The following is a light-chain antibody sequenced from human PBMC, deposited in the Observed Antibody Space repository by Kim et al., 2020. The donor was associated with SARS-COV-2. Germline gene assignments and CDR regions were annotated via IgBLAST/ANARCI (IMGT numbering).Light chain of an antibody. CDR2: GVS. J-gene: IGKJ1*01. Sequence: LSPGEAATLSCKTTRSVINNYLAWYQQKPGQAPRLVISGVSRRATGIPDRFSGSGSGTDFTLTISRLEPEDFAVYYCQQYGSSSTFGQGTKVDIK. V-gene: IGKV3-20*01. CDR3: QQYGSSST. CDR1: RSVINNY.